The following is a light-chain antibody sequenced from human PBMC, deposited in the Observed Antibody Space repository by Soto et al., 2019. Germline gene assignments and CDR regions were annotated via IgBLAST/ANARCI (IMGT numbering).Light chain of an antibody. Sequence: QSVLTQPASVSLSPGQSITISCTGTSSDVGGYNYVSWYQQHPGKAPKLIIYEVSHRPSGASNHFSGYKSGNTASLTISGLQPEDEADYYCSSYTSTSTPCVFGTGTKVTVL. CDR1: SSDVGGYNY. V-gene: IGLV2-14*01. J-gene: IGLJ1*01. CDR2: EVS. CDR3: SSYTSTSTPCV.